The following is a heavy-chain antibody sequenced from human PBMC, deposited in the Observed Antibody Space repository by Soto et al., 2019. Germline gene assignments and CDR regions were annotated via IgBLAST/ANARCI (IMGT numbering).Heavy chain of an antibody. CDR3: ARGIATGQLDP. V-gene: IGHV1-3*01. CDR1: GYTFTRYT. Sequence: ASVKVSCKASGYTFTRYTMNWVRQAPGQRLEWMGWINPDNGNTKSSQKFQDRVIITRDTSASTAYMDLSSLRSEDTAVYYCARGIATGQLDPWGQGTLVTVYS. J-gene: IGHJ5*02. CDR2: INPDNGNT. D-gene: IGHD2-15*01.